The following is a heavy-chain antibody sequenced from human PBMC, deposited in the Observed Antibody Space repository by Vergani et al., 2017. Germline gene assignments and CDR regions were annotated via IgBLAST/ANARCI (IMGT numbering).Heavy chain of an antibody. V-gene: IGHV3-9*01. CDR1: GFTFDDYA. CDR3: AKDIAARPSYYYYYGMDV. D-gene: IGHD6-6*01. Sequence: EVQLVESGGGLVQPGRSLRLSCAASGFTFDDYAMHWVRQAPGKCLEWVSGISWNSGSTGYADSVKGRFTISRDNAKNSLYLQMNSLRAEDTALYYCAKDIAARPSYYYYYGMDVWGQGTTVTVSS. CDR2: ISWNSGST. J-gene: IGHJ6*02.